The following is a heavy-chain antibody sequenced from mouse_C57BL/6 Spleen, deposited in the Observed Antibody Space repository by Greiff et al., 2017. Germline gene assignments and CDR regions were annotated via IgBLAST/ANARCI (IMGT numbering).Heavy chain of an antibody. D-gene: IGHD3-3*01. J-gene: IGHJ4*01. CDR2: ISSGGDYI. Sequence: EVKLMESGEGLVKPGGSLKLSCAASGFTFSSYAMSWVRQTPEKRLEWVAYISSGGDYIYYADTVKGRFTISRDNARNTLYLQMSSLKSEDTAMYYCTRGDAGYAMDDWGQGTSVTVSS. V-gene: IGHV5-9-1*02. CDR3: TRGDAGYAMDD. CDR1: GFTFSSYA.